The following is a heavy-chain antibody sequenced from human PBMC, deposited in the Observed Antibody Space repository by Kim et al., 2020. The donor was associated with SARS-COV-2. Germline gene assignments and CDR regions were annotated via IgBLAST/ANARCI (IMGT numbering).Heavy chain of an antibody. J-gene: IGHJ5*02. CDR3: VRGEGYCSGGSFYSRTLS. D-gene: IGHD2-15*01. Sequence: VKGRFTISRDDVKNTLYLQMNSLRAEDTAVYYCVRGEGYCSGGSFYSRTLSWGQGTLVTVSS. V-gene: IGHV3-74*01.